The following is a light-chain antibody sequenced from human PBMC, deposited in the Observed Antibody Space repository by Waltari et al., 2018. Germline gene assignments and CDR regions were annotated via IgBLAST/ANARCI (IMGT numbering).Light chain of an antibody. J-gene: IGLJ1*01. CDR2: INRDGSH. Sequence: QLVLTQSPSASASLGASVKLTCTLSSGHSNYAIAWHQQQAEKGPRYLMKINRDGSHNKGDGIPDRFSGSTSGAERYLTISSLRSEDEADYYCQTWGAGIRVFGTGTKVTVL. CDR1: SGHSNYA. V-gene: IGLV4-69*01. CDR3: QTWGAGIRV.